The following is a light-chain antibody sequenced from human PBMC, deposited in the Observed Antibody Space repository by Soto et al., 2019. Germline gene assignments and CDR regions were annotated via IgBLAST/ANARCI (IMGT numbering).Light chain of an antibody. CDR2: EVN. CDR1: SSDIGGYDY. Sequence: QSVLTQPASVSGSPGQSITISCIGTSSDIGGYDYVSWYQQHPGKAPTLMIYEVNNRPSGVSNRFPGSKSGNTASLTISWLQAEDEADYYCSSDTSRTRVFGPGTKVTVL. V-gene: IGLV2-14*01. CDR3: SSDTSRTRV. J-gene: IGLJ1*01.